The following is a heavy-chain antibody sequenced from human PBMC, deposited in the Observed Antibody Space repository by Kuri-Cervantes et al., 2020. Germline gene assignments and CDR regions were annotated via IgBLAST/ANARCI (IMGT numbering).Heavy chain of an antibody. CDR2: INAGNGNT. J-gene: IGHJ5*02. D-gene: IGHD3-16*01. Sequence: ASVKVSCKASGYTFTSYAMHWVRQAPGQRLEWMGWINAGNGNTKYSQKFQGRVTITRDTSASTAFMELSSLRSEDTAVYYCARGGLGFGGGGWFDPWGQGTLVTVSS. V-gene: IGHV1-3*01. CDR3: ARGGLGFGGGGWFDP. CDR1: GYTFTSYA.